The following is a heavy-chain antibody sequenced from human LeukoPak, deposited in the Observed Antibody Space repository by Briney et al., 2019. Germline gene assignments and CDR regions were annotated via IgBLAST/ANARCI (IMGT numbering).Heavy chain of an antibody. V-gene: IGHV1-58*01. D-gene: IGHD5-12*01. J-gene: IGHJ4*02. Sequence: SVKVSCKASGFTFTRSGVQWVRQARGQGLEWIGWLAVGSGNTKYAQKFQGRVTITRDMSTSTAYMELYSLRSEDTALYYCAAARGATIELLDYWGQGTLVTVSP. CDR3: AAARGATIELLDY. CDR1: GFTFTRSG. CDR2: LAVGSGNT.